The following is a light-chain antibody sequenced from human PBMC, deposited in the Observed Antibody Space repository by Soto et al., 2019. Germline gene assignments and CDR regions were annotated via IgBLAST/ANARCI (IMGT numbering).Light chain of an antibody. CDR2: GAF. CDR1: HSVASN. J-gene: IGKJ5*01. V-gene: IGKV3-15*01. Sequence: EIVLTQSPATLSVSPGERATLSCRTSHSVASNLAWYQQKPGQAPRLLIYGAFIRAPGFPVRFRGTGSGSEFTLTISSLQSEDGATYYCQQYDKWPYTFGQGTRLEIK. CDR3: QQYDKWPYT.